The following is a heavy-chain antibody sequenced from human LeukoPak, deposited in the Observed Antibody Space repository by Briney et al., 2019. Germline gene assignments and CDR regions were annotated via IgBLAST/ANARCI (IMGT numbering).Heavy chain of an antibody. D-gene: IGHD2-21*02. CDR3: ARSGVTYWYFDL. CDR2: NGTAGDT. Sequence: GGSLRLSCAASGFTFSSYDMHWVRQATGKGLEWVSANGTAGDTYYPGSVKGRFTISRENAKNSLYLEMNSLRAGDTAVYYCARSGVTYWYFDLWGRGTLVTVSS. CDR1: GFTFSSYD. J-gene: IGHJ2*01. V-gene: IGHV3-13*01.